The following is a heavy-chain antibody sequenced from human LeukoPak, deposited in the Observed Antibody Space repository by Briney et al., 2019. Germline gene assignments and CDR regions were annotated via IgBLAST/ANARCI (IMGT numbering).Heavy chain of an antibody. J-gene: IGHJ4*02. Sequence: PSETLSLTCTVSGGSISGYYWSWIRQPPPKGLEWIGYIYYSGSTNYNPSLKSRVTISVDTSKNQFSLKLSSVTAADTAVYYCARWRDGYKDWGQGTLVTVSS. V-gene: IGHV4-59*01. CDR1: GGSISGYY. CDR3: ARWRDGYKD. D-gene: IGHD5-24*01. CDR2: IYYSGST.